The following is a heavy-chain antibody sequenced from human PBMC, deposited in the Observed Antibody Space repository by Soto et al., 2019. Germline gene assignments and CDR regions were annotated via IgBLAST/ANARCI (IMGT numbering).Heavy chain of an antibody. Sequence: PSQTLSLTCAISGDSVSSNSAAWNWIRQSPSRGLEWLGRTYYRSKWYNDYAVSVKSRITINPDTSKNQFSLQLNSVTPENTAEDVYSCAGGGKAAHIGLYYYHMDVWGKGTTVTVSS. CDR3: SCAGGGKAAHIGLYYYHMDV. CDR2: TYYRSKWYN. V-gene: IGHV6-1*01. CDR1: GDSVSSNSAA. J-gene: IGHJ6*03. D-gene: IGHD6-6*01.